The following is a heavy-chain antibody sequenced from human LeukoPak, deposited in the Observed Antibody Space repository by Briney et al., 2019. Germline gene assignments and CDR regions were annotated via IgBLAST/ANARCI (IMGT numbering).Heavy chain of an antibody. CDR2: IFDGGRT. J-gene: IGHJ5*02. CDR3: ARGWVNDILTGYYSVAFDP. D-gene: IGHD3-9*01. V-gene: IGHV4-34*01. Sequence: SETLSLTCAVHGGSFSGFYWTWMCQPPGKGPEWIGEIFDGGRTNYNPSLKSRVTISGDTSKNQFSLKLSSVTAADTAVYYCARGWVNDILTGYYSVAFDPWGQGTLVTVSS. CDR1: GGSFSGFY.